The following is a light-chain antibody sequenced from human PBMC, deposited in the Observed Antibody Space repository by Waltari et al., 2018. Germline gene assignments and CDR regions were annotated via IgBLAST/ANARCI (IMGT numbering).Light chain of an antibody. CDR1: TGPVTRGHY. Sequence: QAVVTQEPSLTVSPGGTVTLTCPPSTGPVTRGHYPYWFPPKLGQAPRTLIYATSNKHSWTPVLFSGSLLGGKAALTLAGAQPEDEADYYCLISFGGAEEIFGGGTKLTVL. V-gene: IGLV7-46*01. CDR2: ATS. CDR3: LISFGGAEEI. J-gene: IGLJ2*01.